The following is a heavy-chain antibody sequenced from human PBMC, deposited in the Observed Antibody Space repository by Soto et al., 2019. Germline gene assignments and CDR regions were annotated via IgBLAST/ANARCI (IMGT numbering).Heavy chain of an antibody. D-gene: IGHD2-15*01. CDR1: GGSISSYY. Sequence: QVQLQESGPGLVKPSETLSLTCTVSGGSISSYYWSWIRQPPGKGLEWIGYIYYSGSTYYNPSLKSRVTISVDTSKNQFSLKLSSVTAADTAVYYCARDSGGWVDYWGQGTLVTVSS. V-gene: IGHV4-59*01. CDR3: ARDSGGWVDY. CDR2: IYYSGST. J-gene: IGHJ4*02.